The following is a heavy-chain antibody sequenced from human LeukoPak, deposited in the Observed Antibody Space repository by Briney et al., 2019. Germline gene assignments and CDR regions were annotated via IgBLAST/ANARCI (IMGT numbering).Heavy chain of an antibody. Sequence: GGSLRLSCAASGFTFRNYRMNWVRQAPGKGLEWLSYISSGSSTIYYADSEEGRFTISRDNAKNSLYLQMNSLRDEDTAVYYCARGETARVDYWGQGILVTVSS. V-gene: IGHV3-48*02. J-gene: IGHJ4*02. CDR3: ARGETARVDY. D-gene: IGHD3-16*01. CDR2: ISSGSSTI. CDR1: GFTFRNYR.